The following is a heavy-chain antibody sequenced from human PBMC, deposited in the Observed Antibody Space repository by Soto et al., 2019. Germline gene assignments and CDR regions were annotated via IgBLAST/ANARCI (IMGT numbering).Heavy chain of an antibody. CDR3: AREGYSSSSPYYYYGMDV. CDR1: GYSFTSYW. J-gene: IGHJ6*02. Sequence: PGESLKISCKGSGYSFTSYWISWVRQMPGKGLEWMGRIDPSDSYTNYSPSFQGHVTISADKSISTAYLQWSSLKASDTAMYYCAREGYSSSSPYYYYGMDVWGQGTTVTVSS. V-gene: IGHV5-10-1*01. D-gene: IGHD6-6*01. CDR2: IDPSDSYT.